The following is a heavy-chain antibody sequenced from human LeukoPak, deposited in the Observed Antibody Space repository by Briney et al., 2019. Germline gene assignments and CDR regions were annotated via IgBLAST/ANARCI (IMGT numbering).Heavy chain of an antibody. D-gene: IGHD2-15*01. J-gene: IGHJ4*02. Sequence: PGGSLRLSCAASGFTFSPYWMSWVRQAPGKGLEWVANIKPDGSEGYYVDSVKGRFTISRDNAKNSLYLQMNSLRAEDTAMYYCARDDLGDSTGSCYLYWGQGTLVTVSS. V-gene: IGHV3-7*01. CDR1: GFTFSPYW. CDR2: IKPDGSEG. CDR3: ARDDLGDSTGSCYLY.